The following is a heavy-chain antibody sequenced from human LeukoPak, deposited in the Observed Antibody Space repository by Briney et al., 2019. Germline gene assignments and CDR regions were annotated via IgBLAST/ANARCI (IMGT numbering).Heavy chain of an antibody. D-gene: IGHD3-10*01. J-gene: IGHJ4*02. Sequence: GGSLRFSCAASGFTFSSYAMSWVRQAPGKGLEWVSAISGSGGSTYYADSVKGRFTISRDNSKNTLYLQMNSLRAEDTGVYYFAKRDGSGGGDYGGQGTLVTVS. CDR3: AKRDGSGGGDY. CDR2: ISGSGGST. CDR1: GFTFSSYA. V-gene: IGHV3-23*01.